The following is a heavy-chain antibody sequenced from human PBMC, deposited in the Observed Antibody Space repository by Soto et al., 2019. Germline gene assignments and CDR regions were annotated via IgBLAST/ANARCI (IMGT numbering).Heavy chain of an antibody. V-gene: IGHV4-39*01. D-gene: IGHD3-10*01. CDR2: LFYGGTT. CDR1: GGSISGYY. Sequence: PSETLSLTCTVSGGSISGYYWTWIRQPPGKGLEWVGSLFYGGTTDYHPSLKSRLTMSLDTSKNHFSLKLRSVTAADTAVYYCARHRGPAPVYWGQGTLVTVSS. J-gene: IGHJ4*02. CDR3: ARHRGPAPVY.